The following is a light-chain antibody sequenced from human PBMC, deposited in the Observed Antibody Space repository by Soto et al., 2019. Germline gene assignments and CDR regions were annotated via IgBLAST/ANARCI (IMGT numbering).Light chain of an antibody. CDR3: QQYGSSPWT. Sequence: EIVLTQSPGTLSLSPGERATLSCRASQSVSSSYLAWYQQKPGQAPRLLIYGASSRATGIPDRVSGSGSGTDFTLTISRLEPEDFALYYCQQYGSSPWTFGQGTKVEIK. V-gene: IGKV3-20*01. CDR1: QSVSSSY. J-gene: IGKJ1*01. CDR2: GAS.